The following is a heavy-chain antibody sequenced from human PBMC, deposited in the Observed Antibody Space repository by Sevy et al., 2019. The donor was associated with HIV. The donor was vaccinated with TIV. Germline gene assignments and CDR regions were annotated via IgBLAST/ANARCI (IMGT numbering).Heavy chain of an antibody. CDR1: GASINSDH. Sequence: SETLSLTCTVSGASINSDHWNWIRQPPGKGLEWIGYVYYTGGTNYNPSLKNRVTISVDRTKNQFSLKLTSVTAADTAVYYCARRNDFDFWGQGTMVTVSS. CDR3: ARRNDFDF. V-gene: IGHV4-59*08. CDR2: VYYTGGT. J-gene: IGHJ3*01.